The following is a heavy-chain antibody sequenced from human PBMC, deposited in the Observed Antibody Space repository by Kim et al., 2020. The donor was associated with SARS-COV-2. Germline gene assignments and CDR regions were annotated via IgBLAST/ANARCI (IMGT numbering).Heavy chain of an antibody. Sequence: ADSVKGRFTISRDNSKNTMYLQMNSLRAEDTAVYYCARDTVGTIGWFDPWGQGTLVTVSS. V-gene: IGHV3-23*01. D-gene: IGHD7-27*01. J-gene: IGHJ5*02. CDR3: ARDTVGTIGWFDP.